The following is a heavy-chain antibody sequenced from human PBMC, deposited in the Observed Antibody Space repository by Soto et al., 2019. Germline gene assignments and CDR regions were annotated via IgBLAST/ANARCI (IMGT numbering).Heavy chain of an antibody. CDR1: GGSFSGYY. D-gene: IGHD6-25*01. Sequence: PSETLSLTCAVYGGSFSGYYWSWIRQPPGKGLEWIGEINHSGSTNYNPSLKSRVTISVDTSKNQFSLKLSSVTAADTAVYYCARGQWRWSSDPPKGNWFDPWCQGTLVTVSS. CDR3: ARGQWRWSSDPPKGNWFDP. J-gene: IGHJ5*02. V-gene: IGHV4-34*01. CDR2: INHSGST.